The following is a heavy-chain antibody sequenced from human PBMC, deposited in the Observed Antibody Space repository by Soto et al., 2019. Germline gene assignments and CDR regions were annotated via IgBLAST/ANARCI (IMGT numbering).Heavy chain of an antibody. CDR3: ARMDGDCSSTSCYFDY. CDR1: GFTFSSYW. Sequence: GGSLRLSCAASGFTFSSYWMSWVRQAPGKGLEWVANIKQDGSEKYYVDSVKGRFTISRDNAKNSLYLQMNSLRAEDTAVYYCARMDGDCSSTSCYFDYWGQGTLVTVSS. V-gene: IGHV3-7*01. D-gene: IGHD2-2*01. CDR2: IKQDGSEK. J-gene: IGHJ4*02.